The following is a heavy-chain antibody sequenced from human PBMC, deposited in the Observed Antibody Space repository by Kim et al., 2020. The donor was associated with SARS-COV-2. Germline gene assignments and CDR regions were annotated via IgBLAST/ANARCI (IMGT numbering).Heavy chain of an antibody. J-gene: IGHJ4*02. Sequence: GGSLRLSCAASGFTFSSYAMHWVRQAPGKGLEWVAVIWYDGSNKYYADSVKGRFTISRDNSKNTLYLQMNSLRAEDTAVYYCAKDGYSSGWGHFDYWGQGTLVTVSS. V-gene: IGHV3-33*06. CDR1: GFTFSSYA. D-gene: IGHD6-19*01. CDR2: IWYDGSNK. CDR3: AKDGYSSGWGHFDY.